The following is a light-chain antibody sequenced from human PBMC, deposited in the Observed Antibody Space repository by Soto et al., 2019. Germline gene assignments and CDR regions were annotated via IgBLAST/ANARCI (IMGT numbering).Light chain of an antibody. V-gene: IGLV1-44*01. Sequence: QSALTQPPSASGTPGQRVTISCSGSSSNIGSNTVNWYQLLPGTAPKLLIYNNNQRPSGVPDRFSGSKSGTSASLAISGLQSEDEADYYCAAWDDSLNGWVFGGGTKLTVL. CDR1: SSNIGSNT. J-gene: IGLJ3*02. CDR3: AAWDDSLNGWV. CDR2: NNN.